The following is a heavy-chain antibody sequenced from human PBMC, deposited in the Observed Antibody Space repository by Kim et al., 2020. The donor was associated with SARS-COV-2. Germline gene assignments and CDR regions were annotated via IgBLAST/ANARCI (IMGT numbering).Heavy chain of an antibody. J-gene: IGHJ6*02. CDR3: AKERGYSYGNFDYGMDV. Sequence: GGSLRLSCAASGFTFSSYAMSWVRQAPGKGLEWVSAISGSGGSTYYADSVKGRFTISRDNSKNTLYLQMNSLRAEDTAVYYCAKERGYSYGNFDYGMDVWGQGTTVTVSS. CDR2: ISGSGGST. D-gene: IGHD5-18*01. V-gene: IGHV3-23*01. CDR1: GFTFSSYA.